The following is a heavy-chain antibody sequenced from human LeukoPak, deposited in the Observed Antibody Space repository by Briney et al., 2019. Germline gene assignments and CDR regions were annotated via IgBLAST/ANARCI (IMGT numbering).Heavy chain of an antibody. CDR1: GYTFTSYG. D-gene: IGHD1-26*01. J-gene: IGHJ5*02. CDR3: ARDTGIVREDWFDP. Sequence: GASVKVSCKASGYTFTSYGISWVRQAPGQGLEWMGWISGYNGNTNYAQKVQGRVTMTADTSASTAFMELRSLRSDDTAVYYCARDTGIVREDWFDPWGQGTLVTVSS. V-gene: IGHV1-18*01. CDR2: ISGYNGNT.